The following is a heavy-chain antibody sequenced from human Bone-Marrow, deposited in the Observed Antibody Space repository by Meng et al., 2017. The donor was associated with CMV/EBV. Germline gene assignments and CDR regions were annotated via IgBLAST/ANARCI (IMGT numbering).Heavy chain of an antibody. D-gene: IGHD3-10*01. CDR3: ARDSYYYGSGEGYYYYYGMDV. Sequence: GGSLRLSCAASGFTFSDYYMSWIRQAPGKGLEWVSYISSSGSTIYYADSVKGRFTISRDNAKNSLYLQMNSLRAEDTAVYYCARDSYYYGSGEGYYYYYGMDVWGQGTTVTVSS. V-gene: IGHV3-11*01. CDR2: ISSSGSTI. CDR1: GFTFSDYY. J-gene: IGHJ6*02.